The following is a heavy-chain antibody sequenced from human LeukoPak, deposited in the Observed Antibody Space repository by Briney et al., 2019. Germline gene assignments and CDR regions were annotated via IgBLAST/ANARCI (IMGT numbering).Heavy chain of an antibody. J-gene: IGHJ4*02. V-gene: IGHV3-9*01. CDR2: ISWNSGSI. Sequence: GRSLRLSCAASGFTFDDYAMHWVRQAPGKGLEGVSSISWNSGSIGYADSVKGRFTISRDNAKNSLYLQMNSLRAEDTALYYCAKDIFKLAALLFAYSGQRTPVTVSS. CDR1: GFTFDDYA. CDR3: AKDIFKLAALLFAY. D-gene: IGHD6-6*01.